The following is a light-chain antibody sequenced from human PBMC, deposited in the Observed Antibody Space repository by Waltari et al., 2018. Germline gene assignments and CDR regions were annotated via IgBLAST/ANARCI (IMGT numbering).Light chain of an antibody. Sequence: DIQMTQSPSTLSASVGDRVTISCRASQNVGTWLAWYQQKPGKAPKLLIYMASSLESGVPSRCSGSGSGTEFTLTISSLQPDDFATYSCQQYSSFSTFGQGTKV. CDR3: QQYSSFST. CDR1: QNVGTW. J-gene: IGKJ2*01. V-gene: IGKV1-5*03. CDR2: MAS.